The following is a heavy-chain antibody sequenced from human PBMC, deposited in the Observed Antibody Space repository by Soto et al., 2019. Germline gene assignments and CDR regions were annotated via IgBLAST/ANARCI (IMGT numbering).Heavy chain of an antibody. CDR1: GGSISSFY. J-gene: IGHJ5*02. CDR3: ARYRGSEGNSFWFAP. CDR2: IYYSGIT. V-gene: IGHV4-59*01. Sequence: SETLSLTCAVSGGSISSFYWSWIRQPPGKGLEWIGYIYYSGITNYNPSLKSRVSISLDTSKNQLSLRLTSVTAADTAVYYCARYRGSEGNSFWFAPWGQGTQVTVSS. D-gene: IGHD1-26*01.